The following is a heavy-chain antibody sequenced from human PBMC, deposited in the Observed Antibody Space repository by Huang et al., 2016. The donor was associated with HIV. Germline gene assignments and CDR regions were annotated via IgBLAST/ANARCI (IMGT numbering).Heavy chain of an antibody. CDR1: GFMFSTFG. Sequence: QVHLEESGGGVVQPGRPLRLSCTASGFMFSTFGIDWVRQGPGKRLEGVAGISNDGSRKYYVDAVKGRFTISRDNSKNIVYLQMNSLRPEDTAVYYCAKPSGDYEFFDFWGQGTVVTVSS. CDR2: ISNDGSRK. J-gene: IGHJ4*02. CDR3: AKPSGDYEFFDF. D-gene: IGHD4-17*01. V-gene: IGHV3-30*18.